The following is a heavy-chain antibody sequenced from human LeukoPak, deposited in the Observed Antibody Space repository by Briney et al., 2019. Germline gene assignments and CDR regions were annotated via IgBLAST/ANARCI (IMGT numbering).Heavy chain of an antibody. CDR1: GFTFSSYE. V-gene: IGHV3-48*03. CDR2: ISSSGSNI. CDR3: ARLYSSSSGRALDY. J-gene: IGHJ4*02. D-gene: IGHD6-6*01. Sequence: GGSLRLSCAASGFTFSSYEMNWVRQAPGKGLEWVSYISSSGSNIYYADSVKGRFTISRDNAKNSLFLQMNSLRAEDTAVYYCARLYSSSSGRALDYWGQGTLDTVSS.